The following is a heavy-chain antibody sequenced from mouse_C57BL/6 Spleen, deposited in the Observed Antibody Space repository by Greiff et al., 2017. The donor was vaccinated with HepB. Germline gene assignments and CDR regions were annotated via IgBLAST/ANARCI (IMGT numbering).Heavy chain of an antibody. D-gene: IGHD1-1*01. CDR2: ISDGGSYT. Sequence: EVQLVESGGGLVKPGGSLKLSCAASGFTFSSYAMSWVRQTPEKRLEWVATISDGGSYTYYPDNVKGRFTISRDNAKNNLYLQMSHLKSEDTAMYYCARDGGYYGSSSAWFAYWGQGTLVTVSA. V-gene: IGHV5-4*01. CDR3: ARDGGYYGSSSAWFAY. J-gene: IGHJ3*01. CDR1: GFTFSSYA.